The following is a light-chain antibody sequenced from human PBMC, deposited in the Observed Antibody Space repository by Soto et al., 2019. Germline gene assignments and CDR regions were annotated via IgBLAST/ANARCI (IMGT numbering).Light chain of an antibody. Sequence: QFALTKPASVSGSPGQSITISGTGTSRDVGSYNLVSWYQQHPGKAPKLMIYEGSKRPSGVSNRFSGSKSGNTASLTISGLQAEDEADYYCCSYAGSSTYVFGTGTKVTVL. J-gene: IGLJ1*01. CDR1: SRDVGSYNL. V-gene: IGLV2-23*01. CDR2: EGS. CDR3: CSYAGSSTYV.